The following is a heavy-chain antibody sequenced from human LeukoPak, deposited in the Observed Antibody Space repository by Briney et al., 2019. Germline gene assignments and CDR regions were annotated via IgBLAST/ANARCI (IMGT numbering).Heavy chain of an antibody. CDR2: IYTSGST. CDR3: ARVSPYCSGGSCYFDY. Sequence: SETLSLTCTVSGGSISSYYWSWIRQPAGKGLEWIGRIYTSGSTNYNPSLKSRVTMSVDTSKNQFSLKLSSVTAADTAVYYCARVSPYCSGGSCYFDYWGQGTLVTVSS. D-gene: IGHD2-15*01. J-gene: IGHJ4*02. V-gene: IGHV4-4*07. CDR1: GGSISSYY.